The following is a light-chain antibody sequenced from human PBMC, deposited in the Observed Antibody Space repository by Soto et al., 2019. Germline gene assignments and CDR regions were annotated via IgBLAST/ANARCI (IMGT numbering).Light chain of an antibody. CDR1: QGISSY. CDR2: AAS. J-gene: IGKJ4*02. V-gene: IGKV1-9*01. CDR3: QPLSTYQLT. Sequence: IQLTQSPSSLSASVGDRVTITCRASQGISSYLAWYQQKPGKAPKLLIYAASTLQSGVPSRFSGSGSGPDSALNISSLQPEDFATYYCQPLSTYQLTYGGGTKV.